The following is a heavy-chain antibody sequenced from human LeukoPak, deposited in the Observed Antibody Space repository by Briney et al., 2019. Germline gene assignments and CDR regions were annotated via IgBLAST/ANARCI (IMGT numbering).Heavy chain of an antibody. Sequence: GRSLRLSCAASGFTFDDYAMHWVRQAPGKGLEWVSFISTSSSYIYYADSVRGRFTISRDNAKNSLYLQMNSLRAEDTAVYYCARQQWLDGAYYFDYWGQGTLVTVSS. CDR3: ARQQWLDGAYYFDY. CDR1: GFTFDDYA. CDR2: ISTSSSYI. V-gene: IGHV3-21*01. J-gene: IGHJ4*02. D-gene: IGHD6-19*01.